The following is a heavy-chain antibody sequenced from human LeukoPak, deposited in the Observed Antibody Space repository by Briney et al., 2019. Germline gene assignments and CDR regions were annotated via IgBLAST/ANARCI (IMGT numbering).Heavy chain of an antibody. J-gene: IGHJ4*02. V-gene: IGHV4-59*08. CDR3: ARAARYCSGGTCYDY. CDR2: IYYSGST. D-gene: IGHD2-15*01. Sequence: SSETLSLTCTVSGGSINNYHWSWIRQPPGKGLEWSGYIYYSGSTNYNPSLESRVTISVDTSKNQFSLKLSSVTAADTAVYYCARAARYCSGGTCYDYWGQGTLVTVSS. CDR1: GGSINNYH.